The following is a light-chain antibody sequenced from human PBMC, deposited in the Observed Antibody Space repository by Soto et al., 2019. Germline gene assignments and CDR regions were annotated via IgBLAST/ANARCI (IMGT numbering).Light chain of an antibody. V-gene: IGKV1-33*01. J-gene: IGKJ4*01. CDR1: HDVSRN. CDR3: QQYNSMLS. CDR2: DAY. Sequence: DIQMTQSPSSLSASVGDRVTIACQSSHDVSRNLNWFQQKPGEAPKLLIYDAYNLERGVPSRFSASGSGKDVTFTISSLQAEDVATYYCQQYNSMLSFGGGTEIELK.